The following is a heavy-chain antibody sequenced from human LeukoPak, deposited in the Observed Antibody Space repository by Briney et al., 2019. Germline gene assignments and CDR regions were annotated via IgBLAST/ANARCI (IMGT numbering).Heavy chain of an antibody. CDR1: GFTFSSYS. CDR2: ISSSSSTI. CDR3: ARDQGDTIFGPDY. D-gene: IGHD3-3*01. Sequence: PGGSLRLSYAASGFTFSSYSMNWVRQAPGKGLEWVSYISSSSSTIYYADSVKGRFTISRDNAKNSLYLQMNSLRAEDTAVYYCARDQGDTIFGPDYWGQGTLVTVSS. J-gene: IGHJ4*02. V-gene: IGHV3-48*01.